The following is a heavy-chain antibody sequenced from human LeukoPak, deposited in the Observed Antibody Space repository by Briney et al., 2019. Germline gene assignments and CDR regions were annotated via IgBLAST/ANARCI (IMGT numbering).Heavy chain of an antibody. CDR3: ARLGITGTTLYYFDY. V-gene: IGHV5-51*01. J-gene: IGHJ4*02. Sequence: PGESLKISCKGSGYSFTNYWIAWVRQMPGKGLEWMGIIYPGDSDTRYRPSFQGQVTISADKSISTAYLQWSSLKASDTAMFYCARLGITGTTLYYFDYWGQGTLVTVSS. CDR2: IYPGDSDT. CDR1: GYSFTNYW. D-gene: IGHD1-20*01.